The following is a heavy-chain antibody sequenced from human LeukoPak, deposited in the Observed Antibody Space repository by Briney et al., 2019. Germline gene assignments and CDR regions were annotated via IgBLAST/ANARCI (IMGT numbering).Heavy chain of an antibody. J-gene: IGHJ1*01. CDR1: GYTFTSYA. Sequence: ASVKVSCKASGYTFTSYAMHWVRQAPGQRLEWMGWINAGNGNTKYSQKFQGRVTITADESTSTAYMELSSLRSEDTAVYYCARGWELLPHGFQHWGQGTLVTVSS. CDR2: INAGNGNT. D-gene: IGHD1-26*01. CDR3: ARGWELLPHGFQH. V-gene: IGHV1-3*01.